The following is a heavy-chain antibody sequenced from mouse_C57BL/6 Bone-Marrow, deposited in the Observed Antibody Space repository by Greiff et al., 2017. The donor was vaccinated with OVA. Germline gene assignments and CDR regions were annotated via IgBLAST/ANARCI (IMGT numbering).Heavy chain of an antibody. D-gene: IGHD2-3*01. CDR1: GFTFSDYY. Sequence: EVKLVESGGGLVQPGGSLKLSCAASGFTFSDYYMYWVRQTPEKRLEWVAYISNGGGSTYYPDTVKGRFTISRDNAKNTLYLQMSRLKSEDTAMYYCARHSGDGYFWYFDVWGTGTTVTVSS. J-gene: IGHJ1*03. CDR3: ARHSGDGYFWYFDV. V-gene: IGHV5-12*01. CDR2: ISNGGGST.